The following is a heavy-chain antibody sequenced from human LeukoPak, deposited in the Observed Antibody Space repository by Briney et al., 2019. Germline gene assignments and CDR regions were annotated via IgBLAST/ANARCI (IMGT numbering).Heavy chain of an antibody. CDR3: ARGRYSGDAAFDI. J-gene: IGHJ3*02. Sequence: GGSLRLSCAPSGFTFISYAMHWVRQSPGGGLKWGALISYDGTNKYYADSVKGRFTISRDNSKNTLYLQVNSLRAEDTAVYYCARGRYSGDAAFDIWGQGTMVTVSS. D-gene: IGHD1-14*01. CDR1: GFTFISYA. CDR2: ISYDGTNK. V-gene: IGHV3-30-3*01.